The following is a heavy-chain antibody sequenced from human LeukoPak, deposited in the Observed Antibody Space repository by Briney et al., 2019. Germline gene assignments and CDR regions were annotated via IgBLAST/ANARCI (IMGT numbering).Heavy chain of an antibody. D-gene: IGHD3/OR15-3a*01. J-gene: IGHJ4*02. CDR2: IYSGGST. CDR3: ARAGLIDY. Sequence: PGGSLRLSCAASGFIVSSKYMSWVRQAPGKGLEWVSVIYSGGSTYYAASVEGRFTISRDNSKNTVYLQMNSLRVEDTAVYYCARAGLIDYWGQGTLVTVSS. CDR1: GFIVSSKY. V-gene: IGHV3-53*01.